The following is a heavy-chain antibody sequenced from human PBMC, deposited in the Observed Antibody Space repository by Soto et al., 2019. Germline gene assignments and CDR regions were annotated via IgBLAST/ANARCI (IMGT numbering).Heavy chain of an antibody. Sequence: SETLSLTCTVSGGSTSSYYWSWIRQPPGKGLEWIGYIYYSGSTNYNPSLKSRVTISVDTSKNQFSLKLSSVTAADTAVYYCARERYYGMDVWGQGTTVTVSS. CDR3: ARERYYGMDV. CDR1: GGSTSSYY. J-gene: IGHJ6*02. CDR2: IYYSGST. V-gene: IGHV4-59*01.